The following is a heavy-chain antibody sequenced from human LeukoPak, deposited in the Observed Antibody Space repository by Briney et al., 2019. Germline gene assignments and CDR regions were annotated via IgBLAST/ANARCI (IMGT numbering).Heavy chain of an antibody. CDR1: GGPLSGYC. D-gene: IGHD5-24*01. J-gene: IGHJ4*02. Sequence: SETLSLTCAVYGGPLSGYCWSWLRPPPRKGLEGIGEISHTRRTSYHPSLKSRVPISVDTYKNQFSLKLTSVTAADSAVYYCARRKADGYDGYWGQGTLVTVSS. CDR3: ARRKADGYDGY. CDR2: ISHTRRT. V-gene: IGHV4-34*01.